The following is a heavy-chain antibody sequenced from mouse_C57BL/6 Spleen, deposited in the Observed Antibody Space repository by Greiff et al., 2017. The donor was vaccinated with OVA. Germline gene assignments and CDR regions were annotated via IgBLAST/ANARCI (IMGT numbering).Heavy chain of an antibody. D-gene: IGHD1-1*02. CDR3: ARWDYDYYAMDY. V-gene: IGHV1-22*01. J-gene: IGHJ4*01. CDR2: INPNNGGT. Sequence: EVKLMESGPELVKPGASVKMSCKASGYTFTDYNMHWVKQSHGKSLEWIGYINPNNGGTSYNQKFKGKATLTVNKSSSTAYMELRSLTSEDSAVYYCARWDYDYYAMDYWGQGTSVTVSS. CDR1: GYTFTDYN.